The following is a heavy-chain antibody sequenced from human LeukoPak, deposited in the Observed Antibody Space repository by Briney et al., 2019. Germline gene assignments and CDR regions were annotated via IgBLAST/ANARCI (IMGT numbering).Heavy chain of an antibody. CDR2: IYPSGGT. J-gene: IGHJ4*02. D-gene: IGHD3-3*01. CDR3: ARADLFGVVIDY. V-gene: IGHV4-4*07. Sequence: PSETLSLTCTVSGCSISSYYLSWIRQPAGKGLEWIGRIYPSGGTNYDPSLKSRVTMSVDTSKNQFSLKLSSVTAADTAVYYCARADLFGVVIDYWGQGTLVTVSS. CDR1: GCSISSYY.